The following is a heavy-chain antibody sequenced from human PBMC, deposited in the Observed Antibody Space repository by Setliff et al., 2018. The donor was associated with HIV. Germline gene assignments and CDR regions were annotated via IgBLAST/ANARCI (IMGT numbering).Heavy chain of an antibody. D-gene: IGHD6-25*01. J-gene: IGHJ4*02. V-gene: IGHV1-18*01. CDR2: IGAYNGDT. CDR1: GYTFNSYG. CDR3: SRDRSATWTPTTY. Sequence: ASVKVSCKASGYTFNSYGISWVRQAPGQGLEWMGWIGAYNGDTKYAQKFQDRVTMTIDTSASTAYMELRSLTSADTAMYYCSRDRSATWTPTTYWGQGTLVTVSS.